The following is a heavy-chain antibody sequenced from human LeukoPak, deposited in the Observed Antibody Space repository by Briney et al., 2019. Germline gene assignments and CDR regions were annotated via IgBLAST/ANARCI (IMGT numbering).Heavy chain of an antibody. CDR3: AREVFLGGPQIDC. CDR1: GGSISSSSYY. Sequence: SETLSLTCTVSGGSISSSSYYWGWIRQPPGKGLEWIGSMYYRGSTYHNPSLKSRVTISVDTSKNQFSLKLGSVTAADTAVYYCAREVFLGGPQIDCWGQGTLVTVSS. J-gene: IGHJ4*02. V-gene: IGHV4-39*07. CDR2: MYYRGST. D-gene: IGHD3-16*01.